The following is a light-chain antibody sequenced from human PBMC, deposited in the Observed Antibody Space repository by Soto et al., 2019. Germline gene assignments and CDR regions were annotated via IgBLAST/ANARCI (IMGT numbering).Light chain of an antibody. CDR3: QQYHTYPWT. CDR1: QSINSW. CDR2: KAS. V-gene: IGKV1-5*03. J-gene: IGKJ1*01. Sequence: DIQMTQSPSTLSASVGDRVTITCRASQSINSWLAWFQQKPGKAPKLLMHKASSLEGGVPSRFNGGGSGTEFTLTITSLQPYDFATYYCQQYHTYPWTFGQGTKVEIK.